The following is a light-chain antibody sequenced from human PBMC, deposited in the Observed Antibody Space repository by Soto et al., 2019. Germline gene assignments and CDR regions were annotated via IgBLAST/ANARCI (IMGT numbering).Light chain of an antibody. Sequence: QSVLTHPASVSLSPGQSITISCTGASSDVGGYNYVSWYQHHPGKAPKLMIYDVSNRPSGVSNRFSDSKSGNTASLIISGLQAEDEADYYCSSYTRSSTLFGGGTKVTVL. CDR3: SSYTRSSTL. J-gene: IGLJ2*01. CDR2: DVS. V-gene: IGLV2-14*03. CDR1: SSDVGGYNY.